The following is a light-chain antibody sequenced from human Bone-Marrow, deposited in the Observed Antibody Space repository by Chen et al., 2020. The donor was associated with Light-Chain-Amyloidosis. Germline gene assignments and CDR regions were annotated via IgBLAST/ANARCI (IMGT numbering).Light chain of an antibody. CDR2: SDT. CDR3: QSADSSGTYEVI. Sequence: SYELTQPPSVSVSPGQTARITCSGDDLPTKYAYWYQQKPGQAPVLVRHSDTERPSGISERFSGASSGTTATLTISGVQAEGEADYHCQSADSSGTYEVIFGGGTKLTVL. J-gene: IGLJ2*01. CDR1: DLPTKY. V-gene: IGLV3-25*03.